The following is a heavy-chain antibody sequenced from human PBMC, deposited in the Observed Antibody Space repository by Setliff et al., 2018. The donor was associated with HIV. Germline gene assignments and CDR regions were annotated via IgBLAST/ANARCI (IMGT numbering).Heavy chain of an antibody. CDR2: INHSGST. V-gene: IGHV4-34*01. CDR1: GGSFSGYY. D-gene: IGHD3-16*02. J-gene: IGHJ4*02. Sequence: PSETLSLTCAVYGGSFSGYYWSWIRQPPGKGLEWIGEINHSGSTPYSPSLKSRVTMSVATSKNQFSLKLTSVTAADTSVYYCARHWLSQDLVSGNYRSHYYFDYWGQGMLVTVSS. CDR3: ARHWLSQDLVSGNYRSHYYFDY.